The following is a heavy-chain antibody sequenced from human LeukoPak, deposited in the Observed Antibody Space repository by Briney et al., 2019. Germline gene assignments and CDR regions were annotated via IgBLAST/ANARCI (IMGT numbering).Heavy chain of an antibody. V-gene: IGHV5-51*01. Sequence: GESLKISCKGSGYSFTSYWIGWVRQMPGKGLEWMGIIYPGDSDTRYSPSFEGQVTISADKSISTAYLQWSSLKASDTGMYYCARVRDYSSSWYFLDPWGQGTLVTVSS. CDR2: IYPGDSDT. D-gene: IGHD6-13*01. CDR1: GYSFTSYW. J-gene: IGHJ5*02. CDR3: ARVRDYSSSWYFLDP.